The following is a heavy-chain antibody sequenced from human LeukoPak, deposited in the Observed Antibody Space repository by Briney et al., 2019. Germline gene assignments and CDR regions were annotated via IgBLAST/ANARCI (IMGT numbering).Heavy chain of an antibody. CDR3: ARAAYDSSGYLTL. D-gene: IGHD3-22*01. CDR2: IWYDGTNK. J-gene: IGHJ4*02. Sequence: PGGSLRLSCTVSGFTFSDYAMHWLRQAPGKGLEWMAVIWYDGTNKYYADSVKGRFTISRDSSKNTLYLQMNSLRAEDTAVYYCARAAYDSSGYLTLWGQGTLVTVSS. V-gene: IGHV3-33*08. CDR1: GFTFSDYA.